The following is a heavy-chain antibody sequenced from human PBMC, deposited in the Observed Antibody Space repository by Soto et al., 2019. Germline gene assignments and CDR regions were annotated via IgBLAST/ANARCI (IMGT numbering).Heavy chain of an antibody. V-gene: IGHV4-59*08. CDR2: IYDSGST. CDR3: AITFGGDSGPDAFDI. D-gene: IGHD3-16*01. J-gene: IGHJ3*02. CDR1: GGSISNFY. Sequence: QVQLQESGPGLVKPSETLSLTCTVSGGSISNFYWNWIRQPPGKGLEWIGYIYDSGSTNYNPSLKSRVTISVATSKNQSSLRLSSVTAADTAVYYCAITFGGDSGPDAFDIWGQGTVVTVSS.